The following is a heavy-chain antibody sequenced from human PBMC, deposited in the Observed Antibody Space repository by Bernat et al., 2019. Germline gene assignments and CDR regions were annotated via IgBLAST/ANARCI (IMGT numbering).Heavy chain of an antibody. CDR3: TTDMGGSWWLRYRDSGSTINSGY. V-gene: IGHV3-15*01. CDR2: IKSKTDGGTT. D-gene: IGHD1-26*01. J-gene: IGHJ4*02. Sequence: EVQLVESGGGLVKPGGSLRLSCAASGFTFSNAWMSWVRQAPGKGLEWVGRIKSKTDGGTTDYAAPVKGRFTISRDDSKNTLYLQMNSLKTEDTAVYYCTTDMGGSWWLRYRDSGSTINSGYWGQGTLVTVSS. CDR1: GFTFSNAW.